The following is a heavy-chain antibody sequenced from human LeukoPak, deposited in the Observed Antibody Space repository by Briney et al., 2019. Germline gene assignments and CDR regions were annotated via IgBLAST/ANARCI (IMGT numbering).Heavy chain of an antibody. CDR3: ARLTTMILVVPNAFDI. Sequence: SETLSLTCTVSGGSISSYYWSWIRQPPGKGLEGIGYIYYSGSTNYNPSLKSRVTISVDTSKNQFSLKLSSVTAADTAVYYCARLTTMILVVPNAFDIWGQGTMVTVSS. D-gene: IGHD3-22*01. CDR1: GGSISSYY. J-gene: IGHJ3*02. CDR2: IYYSGST. V-gene: IGHV4-59*08.